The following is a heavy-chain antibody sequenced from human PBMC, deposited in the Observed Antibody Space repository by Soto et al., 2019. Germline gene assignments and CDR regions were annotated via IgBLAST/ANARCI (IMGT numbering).Heavy chain of an antibody. CDR2: IYHSGST. J-gene: IGHJ5*02. CDR3: ARDQLEGNWFDP. Sequence: SETLSLTCAVSGGSISSSSWWSWVRQPPGKGLEWIGEIYHSGSTNYNPSLKSRVTISVDKSKNQFSLKLSSVTAADTAVYYCARDQLEGNWFDPWGQGTLVTVSS. V-gene: IGHV4-4*02. D-gene: IGHD1-1*01. CDR1: GGSISSSSW.